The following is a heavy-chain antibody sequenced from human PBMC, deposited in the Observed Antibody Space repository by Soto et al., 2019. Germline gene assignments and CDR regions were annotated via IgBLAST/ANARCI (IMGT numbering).Heavy chain of an antibody. CDR3: ARGIRTMDAFDI. J-gene: IGHJ3*02. CDR1: GGSFSGYY. CDR2: INHSGST. D-gene: IGHD3-3*01. Sequence: SETLSLTCAAYGGSFSGYYWSWIRQPPGKGLEWIGEINHSGSTNYNPSLKSRVTISVDTSKNQFSLKLSSVTAADTAVYYCARGIRTMDAFDIWGQGTMVTVSS. V-gene: IGHV4-34*01.